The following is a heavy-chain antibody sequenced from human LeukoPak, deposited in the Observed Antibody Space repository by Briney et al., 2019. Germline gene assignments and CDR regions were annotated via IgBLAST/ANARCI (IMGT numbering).Heavy chain of an antibody. D-gene: IGHD3-22*01. CDR1: GFTFSSYW. V-gene: IGHV3-7*01. CDR3: ACEEGVYYDSSGYGDY. J-gene: IGHJ4*02. Sequence: GGSLRLSCAASGFTFSSYWMSWVRQAPGKGLEWVANIKQDGSEKYYVDSVKGRFTISRDNAKNSLYLQMNSLRAEDTAVYYCACEEGVYYDSSGYGDYWGQGTLVTVSS. CDR2: IKQDGSEK.